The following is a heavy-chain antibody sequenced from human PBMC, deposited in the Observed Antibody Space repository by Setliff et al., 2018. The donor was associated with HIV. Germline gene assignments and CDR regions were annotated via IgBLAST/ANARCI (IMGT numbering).Heavy chain of an antibody. Sequence: SLKISCAATGFTFSSYVLHWVRQAPGRGLEWVAVMSTGGGIKICADSVKGRFTISRDNSRNTLFLQMNNLRPEDTATYYCVRDPIEGSPDYFDYWGQGALVTV. J-gene: IGHJ4*02. D-gene: IGHD1-26*01. CDR3: VRDPIEGSPDYFDY. V-gene: IGHV3-30-3*01. CDR1: GFTFSSYV. CDR2: MSTGGGIK.